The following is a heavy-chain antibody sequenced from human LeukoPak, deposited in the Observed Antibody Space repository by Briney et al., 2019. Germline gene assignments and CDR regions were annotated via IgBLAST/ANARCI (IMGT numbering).Heavy chain of an antibody. Sequence: ASVKVSCKASGYTFTGYYMHWVRQAPGQGLEWMGWINPNSGGTNYAQRFQGRVTMTRDTSISTAYMELSSLTSDDTAVYYCARDNVLLWFGELGGYDYWGQGTLVTVSS. V-gene: IGHV1-2*02. D-gene: IGHD3-10*01. CDR2: INPNSGGT. CDR3: ARDNVLLWFGELGGYDY. CDR1: GYTFTGYY. J-gene: IGHJ4*02.